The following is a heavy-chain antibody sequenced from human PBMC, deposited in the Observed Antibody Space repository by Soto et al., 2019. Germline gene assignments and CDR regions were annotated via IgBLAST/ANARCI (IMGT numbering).Heavy chain of an antibody. J-gene: IGHJ2*01. CDR3: TRPDDQNYGDYWYFDL. CDR1: GFTFGDYA. CDR2: IRSKAYGGTT. D-gene: IGHD4-17*01. Sequence: GGSLRLSCTASGFTFGDYAMSWVRQAPGKGLEWVGFIRSKAYGGTTEYAASVKGRFTISRDDSKSIAYLQMNSLKTEDTAVYYCTRPDDQNYGDYWYFDLWGRGTLVTSPQ. V-gene: IGHV3-49*04.